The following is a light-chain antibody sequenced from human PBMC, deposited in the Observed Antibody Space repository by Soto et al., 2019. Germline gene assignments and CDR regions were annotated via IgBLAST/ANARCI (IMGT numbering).Light chain of an antibody. CDR1: SSEGGVYNY. Sequence: QSVLTQPASVYGSPGQTISQSCTGTSSEGGVYNYAPSYQQHPGESPKLLIYELSNRPSGVSNLFSGSKSGNTASLIISGLPAEYEADCYSWTYTLSTTLDSYVFESRREVAVL. V-gene: IGLV2-14*01. CDR2: ELS. J-gene: IGLJ1*01. CDR3: WTYTLSTTLDSYV.